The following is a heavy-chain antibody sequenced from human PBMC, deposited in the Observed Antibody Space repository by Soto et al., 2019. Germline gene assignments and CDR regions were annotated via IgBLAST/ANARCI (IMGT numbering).Heavy chain of an antibody. V-gene: IGHV1-46*01. CDR1: GYTFTSYA. Sequence: ASVKVSCKASGYTFTSYAMHWVRQAPGQRIEWMGWINPSGGSTSYAQKFQGRVTMTRDTSTSTVYMELSSLRSEDTAVYYCARDSTVTTRGCLDYWGQGTLVTVSS. J-gene: IGHJ4*02. CDR2: INPSGGST. D-gene: IGHD4-17*01. CDR3: ARDSTVTTRGCLDY.